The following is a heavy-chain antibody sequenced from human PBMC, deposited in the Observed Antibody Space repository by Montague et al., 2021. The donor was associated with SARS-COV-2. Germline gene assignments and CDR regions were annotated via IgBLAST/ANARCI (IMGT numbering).Heavy chain of an antibody. Sequence: SETLSLTCAVQGGSFRGYFWSWIRQSPGKGLEWIGEINHSGSTNYNPSLKSRVTISADTSQNQFSLKVSSVTASDTAVYYCARGADYYSDYPGTLRYWGQGTLVPVSS. CDR2: INHSGST. J-gene: IGHJ4*02. V-gene: IGHV4-34*01. CDR3: ARGADYYSDYPGTLRY. D-gene: IGHD4-11*01. CDR1: GGSFRGYF.